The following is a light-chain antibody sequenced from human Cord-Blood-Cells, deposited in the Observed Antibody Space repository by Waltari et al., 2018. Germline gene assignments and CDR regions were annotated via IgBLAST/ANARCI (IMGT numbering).Light chain of an antibody. CDR2: AAS. CDR3: PKSYNTPPT. CDR1: QSISSY. V-gene: IGKV1-39*01. J-gene: IGKJ2*01. Sequence: DIQMTQSPSSLSASVGDRVTITCRASQSISSYLNLYQQKPGKAPKLLIYAASSLQRGVPTKVNGRGSWTNFTLTHSSLPTENFSTFHRPKSYNTPPTFWQGTKLEIK.